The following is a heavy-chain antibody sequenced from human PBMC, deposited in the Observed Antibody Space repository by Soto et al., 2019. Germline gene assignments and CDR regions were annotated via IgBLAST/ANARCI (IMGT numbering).Heavy chain of an antibody. J-gene: IGHJ4*02. V-gene: IGHV3-30-3*01. CDR3: ARDGYYDFSGYYRYFDY. D-gene: IGHD3-22*01. Sequence: LRLSCAASGFTFSSYAMHWVRQAPGKGLEWVAVISYDGSNKYYADSVNGRFTISRDNSKNTLYLQMNSLRTEDTAVYYCARDGYYDFSGYYRYFDYWGQGTLVTVSS. CDR1: GFTFSSYA. CDR2: ISYDGSNK.